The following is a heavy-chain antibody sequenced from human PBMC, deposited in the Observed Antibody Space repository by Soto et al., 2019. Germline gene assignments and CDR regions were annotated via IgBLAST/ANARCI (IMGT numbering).Heavy chain of an antibody. Sequence: GGSLRLSCAASGFTFSSYGMHWVRQAPGKGLEWVTVISYDGSNKYYADSVKGRFTISRDDSKNTLYLQMNSLRAEDTAVYYCAKDQGDYYDSSGYLNDYWGQGTLVTVSS. V-gene: IGHV3-30*18. CDR1: GFTFSSYG. CDR3: AKDQGDYYDSSGYLNDY. CDR2: ISYDGSNK. D-gene: IGHD3-22*01. J-gene: IGHJ4*02.